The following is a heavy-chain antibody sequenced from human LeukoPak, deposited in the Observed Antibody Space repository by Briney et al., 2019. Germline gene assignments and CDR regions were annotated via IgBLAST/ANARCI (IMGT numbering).Heavy chain of an antibody. Sequence: SETLSLTGTVSGGSITSFYWSWIRQPPGKGLEWIGYIHYSGSTNYNPSLKSRLTLSVDTSKNQLSLKLSSVTAADTAVYYCATYSGSYGINFWGQGTLVTVSS. CDR1: GGSITSFY. CDR2: IHYSGST. CDR3: ATYSGSYGINF. V-gene: IGHV4-59*01. D-gene: IGHD1-26*01. J-gene: IGHJ4*02.